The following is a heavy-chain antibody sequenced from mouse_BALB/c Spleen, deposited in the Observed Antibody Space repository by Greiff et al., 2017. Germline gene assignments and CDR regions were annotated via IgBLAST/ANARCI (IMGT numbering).Heavy chain of an antibody. Sequence: EVQLVESGGGLVQPGGSRKLSCAASGFTFSSFGMHWVRQAPEKGLEWVAYISSGSSTIDYADTVKGRYTISRDNPKNTLFMQITSLRSEDTAMSYGERCGCEYEAWFAYWGQGTLVTVSA. J-gene: IGHJ3*01. V-gene: IGHV5-17*02. CDR1: GFTFSSFG. D-gene: IGHD2-4*01. CDR3: ERCGCEYEAWFAY. CDR2: ISSGSSTI.